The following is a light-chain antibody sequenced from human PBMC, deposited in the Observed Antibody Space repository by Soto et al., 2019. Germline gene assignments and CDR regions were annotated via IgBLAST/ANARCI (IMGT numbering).Light chain of an antibody. Sequence: DIQMAQSPSSLSASVGESVTITCRASQSITSNLNWYQQKPGKAPKRLIYDATSLQGGVPSRFRGSGSGADFTLTISSLQPEDFATYICQQSYTIPWTFGQGTKVDIK. CDR2: DAT. CDR1: QSITSN. V-gene: IGKV1-39*01. J-gene: IGKJ1*01. CDR3: QQSYTIPWT.